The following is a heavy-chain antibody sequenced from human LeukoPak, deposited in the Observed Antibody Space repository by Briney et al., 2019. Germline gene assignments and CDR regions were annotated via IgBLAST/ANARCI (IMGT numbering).Heavy chain of an antibody. CDR2: IKSKTNGGTT. J-gene: IGHJ5*02. V-gene: IGHV3-15*01. Sequence: NLGGSLRLSCAASGFTFSNAWMAWGRQAPGKGLEWVGRIKSKTNGGTTDYPAPVKGRFTISRDDSKNTLYLQMNSLKIEDTAVYYCTTEYSSSYNWFNPWGQGSLATVSS. CDR3: TTEYSSSYNWFNP. D-gene: IGHD6-6*01. CDR1: GFTFSNAW.